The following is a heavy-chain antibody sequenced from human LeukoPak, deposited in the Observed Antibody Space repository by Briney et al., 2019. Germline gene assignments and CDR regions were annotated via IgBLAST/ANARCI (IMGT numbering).Heavy chain of an antibody. V-gene: IGHV3-23*01. CDR2: ISGSGGST. D-gene: IGHD3-10*01. Sequence: GGSLRLSCAASGFTFSSYAMSWVRQAPGKGLEWVSAISGSGGSTFYADSVKGRFAISRDNSKNTLYLQMNSLRAEDTAVYYCARVTMVRGVPHWGQGTLVTVSS. J-gene: IGHJ4*02. CDR1: GFTFSSYA. CDR3: ARVTMVRGVPH.